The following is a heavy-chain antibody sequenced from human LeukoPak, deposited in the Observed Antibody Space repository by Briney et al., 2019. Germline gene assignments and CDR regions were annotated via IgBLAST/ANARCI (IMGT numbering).Heavy chain of an antibody. Sequence: SETLSLTCNVSGGSINRYYWNWIRQPPGKGLEWIGYIVYTGTTHYNPSLRSRVTMSIDTSTNHFSLSLTSVTAADRAVYYCARVDLEATKRLFDPWGQGALVTVSS. CDR1: GGSINRYY. V-gene: IGHV4-59*01. CDR3: ARVDLEATKRLFDP. CDR2: IVYTGTT. J-gene: IGHJ5*02. D-gene: IGHD3/OR15-3a*01.